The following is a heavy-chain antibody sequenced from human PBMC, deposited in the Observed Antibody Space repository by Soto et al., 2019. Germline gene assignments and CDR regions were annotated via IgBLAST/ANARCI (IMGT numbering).Heavy chain of an antibody. J-gene: IGHJ4*02. CDR1: GGLFSSYP. CDR3: ARGGSGYTWFDEF. Sequence: EQLVQSGAAVKKPGYSVKVSCKASGGLFSSYPISWVRQVPGQGLEWMGGIIPVFQTAYYTQRFQGRVSITADESTNTAYMELSSLRSEDTAIYYCARGGSGYTWFDEFWGQGTLVTVSS. D-gene: IGHD3-22*01. CDR2: IIPVFQTA. V-gene: IGHV1-69*01.